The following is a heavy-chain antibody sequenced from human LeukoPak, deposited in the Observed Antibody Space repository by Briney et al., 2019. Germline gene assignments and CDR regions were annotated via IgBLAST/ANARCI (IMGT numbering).Heavy chain of an antibody. J-gene: IGHJ6*02. CDR3: ASADCGGDCNYYYGMDV. D-gene: IGHD2-21*02. V-gene: IGHV1-8*01. CDR1: GYTFTSYD. Sequence: ASVKVSCKASGYTFTSYDINWVRQATGQGLEWMGWMNPNSGNTGYAQKFQGRVTMTRNTSISTAYMELSSLRSEDTAVYYCASADCGGDCNYYYGMDVWGQGTAVTVSS. CDR2: MNPNSGNT.